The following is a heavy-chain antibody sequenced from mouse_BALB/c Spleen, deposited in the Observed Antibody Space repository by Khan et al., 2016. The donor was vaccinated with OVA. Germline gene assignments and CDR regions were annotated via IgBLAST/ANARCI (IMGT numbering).Heavy chain of an antibody. Sequence: QVQLKQSGPGLVAPSQSLSITCTVSGFSLTGYGVNWVRQPPGKGLEWLGMIWGDGSTDYNSALKSRLNLSKDNSKSQAFLKMNSLQTDDKARYYCARAYYGNYREAMDYWGQGTSVTVSS. V-gene: IGHV2-6-7*01. D-gene: IGHD2-10*01. CDR3: ARAYYGNYREAMDY. CDR1: GFSLTGYG. J-gene: IGHJ4*01. CDR2: IWGDGST.